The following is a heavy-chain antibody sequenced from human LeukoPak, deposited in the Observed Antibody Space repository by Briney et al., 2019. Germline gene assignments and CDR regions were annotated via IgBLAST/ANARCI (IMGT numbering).Heavy chain of an antibody. CDR3: AATEGDLRYFGY. V-gene: IGHV1-58*02. CDR2: IVVGSGNT. CDR1: GFTFTSSA. D-gene: IGHD3-16*01. J-gene: IGHJ4*02. Sequence: GASVKVSCKASGFTFTSSAMQWVRQARGQRLEWIGWIVVGSGNTNYAQKFQERVTITRDMSTSTAYMELSSLRSEDTAVYYCAATEGDLRYFGYWGQGTLVTVSS.